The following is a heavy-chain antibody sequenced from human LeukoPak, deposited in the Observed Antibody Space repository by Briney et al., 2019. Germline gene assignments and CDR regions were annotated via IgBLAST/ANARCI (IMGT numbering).Heavy chain of an antibody. J-gene: IGHJ4*02. Sequence: PGGSLRLSCAASGFTFSSYEMNWVRQAPGKGLEWVSYISSSGSTIYYADSVKGRFTISRDNAKNSLYLQMNSLRAEDPAVYYCARAKSPSINGSSGYFDYWGQGTLVTVSS. V-gene: IGHV3-48*03. D-gene: IGHD3-22*01. CDR2: ISSSGSTI. CDR1: GFTFSSYE. CDR3: ARAKSPSINGSSGYFDY.